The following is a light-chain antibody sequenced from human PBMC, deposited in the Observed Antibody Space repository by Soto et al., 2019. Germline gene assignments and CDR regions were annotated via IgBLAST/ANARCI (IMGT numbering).Light chain of an antibody. Sequence: AIQMTQSPSSLSASVGDRVTITCRASQDIRTELGWYQQKPGNAPKLLIYATSILQRGVPSSFSGIGSGTDFTLTISSLQPEDFATYYCLQDYSYPRTFGQGTKVEIK. V-gene: IGKV1-6*01. CDR2: ATS. CDR3: LQDYSYPRT. CDR1: QDIRTE. J-gene: IGKJ1*01.